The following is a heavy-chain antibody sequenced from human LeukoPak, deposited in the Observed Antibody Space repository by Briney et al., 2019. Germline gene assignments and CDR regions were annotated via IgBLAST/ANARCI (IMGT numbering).Heavy chain of an antibody. Sequence: GGSLRLSCAASGFTFTSYWMSWVRQAPGKGLEWVAISSPDDSEKKYVDSVKGRLTISRDNAKNSLYLQMTSLRTEDTAVYYCARGGSYGTYFDYWGQGTLVTVSS. CDR3: ARGGSYGTYFDY. V-gene: IGHV3-7*01. J-gene: IGHJ4*02. CDR1: GFTFTSYW. D-gene: IGHD5-18*01. CDR2: SSPDDSEK.